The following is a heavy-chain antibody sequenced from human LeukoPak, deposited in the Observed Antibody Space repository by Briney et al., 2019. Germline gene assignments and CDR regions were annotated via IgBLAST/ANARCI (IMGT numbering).Heavy chain of an antibody. Sequence: ASVKVSCKASGYTFTGYYMHWVRQAPGQGLEWMGWINPNSGGTNYAQKFQGRVTMTRDTSISTAYMELSRLRSDDTAVYYCARDHGAVAMIYYFDYWGQGTLVTVPS. CDR1: GYTFTGYY. D-gene: IGHD6-19*01. CDR2: INPNSGGT. J-gene: IGHJ4*02. CDR3: ARDHGAVAMIYYFDY. V-gene: IGHV1-2*02.